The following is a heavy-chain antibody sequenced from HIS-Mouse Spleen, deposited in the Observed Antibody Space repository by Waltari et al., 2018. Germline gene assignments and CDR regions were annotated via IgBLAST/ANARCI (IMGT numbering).Heavy chain of an antibody. Sequence: ELQMVESGGCLVQEGVSLRHSRAAPGFYVSSNKKGWFRQAAGKRLEWVSFIYSVGITYYADSVKGRFTISRDNSKNTLYLQMNSLRADGTAVYYCARGIAVAGRGAFDIWGQGTMVTVSS. D-gene: IGHD6-19*01. J-gene: IGHJ3*02. CDR3: ARGIAVAGRGAFDI. CDR2: IYSVGIT. V-gene: IGHV3-66*01. CDR1: GFYVSSNK.